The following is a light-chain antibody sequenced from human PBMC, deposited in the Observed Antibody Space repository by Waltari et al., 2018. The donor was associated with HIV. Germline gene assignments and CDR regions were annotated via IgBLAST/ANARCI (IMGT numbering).Light chain of an antibody. CDR2: ANV. CDR3: QSYDSSLSGVV. Sequence: QSVLTQPPSLSGAPGLSVTISCTGNFSNVWAGYAFHWYQLLPGTAPRLLIYANVNRPSGVPDRFFGSKSGSSASLGISRLQAEDEADYYCQSYDSSLSGVVFGGGTRLTVL. CDR1: FSNVWAGYA. J-gene: IGLJ2*01. V-gene: IGLV1-40*01.